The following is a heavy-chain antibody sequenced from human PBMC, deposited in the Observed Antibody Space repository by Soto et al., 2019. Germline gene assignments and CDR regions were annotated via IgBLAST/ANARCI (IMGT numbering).Heavy chain of an antibody. Sequence: QVQLVESGGGVVQPGRSLRLSCAASGFTFSSYAMHWVRQAPGKGLEWVAVISYDGSNKYYADSVKGRFTISRDNSQNTLYLQMNSLRAEDTAVYYCARPPYYYDSSGYYFDYWGQGTLVTVSS. J-gene: IGHJ4*02. D-gene: IGHD3-22*01. CDR2: ISYDGSNK. CDR3: ARPPYYYDSSGYYFDY. CDR1: GFTFSSYA. V-gene: IGHV3-30-3*01.